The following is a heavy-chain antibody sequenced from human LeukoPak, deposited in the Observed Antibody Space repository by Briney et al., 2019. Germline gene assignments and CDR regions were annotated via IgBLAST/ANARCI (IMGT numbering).Heavy chain of an antibody. CDR3: ARHFIGLPPWD. CDR1: GGSISSYF. J-gene: IGHJ4*02. V-gene: IGHV4-59*08. CDR2: IYYIGST. D-gene: IGHD2-21*02. Sequence: SETLSLTCTVSGGSISSYFWSWIRQPPGKGLEWIGYIYYIGSTNYNPSLKSRVTISVDTSNNRFSLKLSSVTAADTAIYYCARHFIGLPPWDWGQGILVTVSS.